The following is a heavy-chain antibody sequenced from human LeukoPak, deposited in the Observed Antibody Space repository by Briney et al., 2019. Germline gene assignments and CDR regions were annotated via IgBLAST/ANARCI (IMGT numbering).Heavy chain of an antibody. Sequence: SETLSLTCTVSGGSISSYYWSWIRQPAGMGLEWIGRIYTSGSTNYNPSLKSRVTISVGKSKNQFSLKLSSVTAADTAVYYCASRENNFWSGRGHDYWGQGTLVTVSS. J-gene: IGHJ4*02. CDR2: IYTSGST. CDR1: GGSISSYY. CDR3: ASRENNFWSGRGHDY. V-gene: IGHV4-4*07. D-gene: IGHD3-3*01.